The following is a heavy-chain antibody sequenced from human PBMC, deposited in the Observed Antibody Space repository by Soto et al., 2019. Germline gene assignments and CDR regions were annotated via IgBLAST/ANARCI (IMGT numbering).Heavy chain of an antibody. Sequence: SETLSLTCTVSGGSISSYYWSWIRQPPGKGLEWIGYIYYSGSTNYNPSLKSRVTISVDTSKNQFSLKLSSVTAADTAVYYCARVSIDSSGFRFDYWGQGTLVTVSS. J-gene: IGHJ4*02. D-gene: IGHD3-22*01. V-gene: IGHV4-59*01. CDR3: ARVSIDSSGFRFDY. CDR2: IYYSGST. CDR1: GGSISSYY.